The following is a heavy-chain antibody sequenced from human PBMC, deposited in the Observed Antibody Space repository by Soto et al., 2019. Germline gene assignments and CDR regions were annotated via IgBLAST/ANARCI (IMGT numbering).Heavy chain of an antibody. Sequence: QVQLVQSGAEVKKPGASVKVSCKASGYTFTSFSMHWVRQAPGQGFAWMGINNPSGATPSYAQKCQDRVTMTRVTSTSTCYMQLSSLRSEDTAVYYCARADIVGVPAAIPVGYYYYGMDVWGQGTTVTVSS. D-gene: IGHD2-2*02. CDR3: ARADIVGVPAAIPVGYYYYGMDV. CDR1: GYTFTSFS. V-gene: IGHV1-46*01. J-gene: IGHJ6*02. CDR2: NNPSGATP.